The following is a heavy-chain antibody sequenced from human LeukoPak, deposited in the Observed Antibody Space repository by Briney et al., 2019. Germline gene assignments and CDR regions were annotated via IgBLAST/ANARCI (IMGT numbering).Heavy chain of an antibody. V-gene: IGHV4-34*01. CDR2: INHSGST. CDR3: ARSGLQYWGSGSYLNWFDP. Sequence: PSETLSLTCAVYGGSFSGYYWSWIRQPPGKGLEWIGEINHSGSTNYNPSLKSRVTISVDTSKNQFSLKLSSVTAADTAVYYCARSGLQYWGSGSYLNWFDPWGQGTLVTVSS. D-gene: IGHD3-10*01. J-gene: IGHJ5*02. CDR1: GGSFSGYY.